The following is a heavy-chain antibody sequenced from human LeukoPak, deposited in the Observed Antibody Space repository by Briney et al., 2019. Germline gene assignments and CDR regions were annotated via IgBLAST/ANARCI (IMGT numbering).Heavy chain of an antibody. J-gene: IGHJ3*02. CDR2: IYTNVNT. D-gene: IGHD3-3*01. CDR3: ARDRTTHYDFWSGHPFDI. CDR1: GTSISSYF. Sequence: SETLSLTCTVSGTSISSYFWSWIRQPAGKGLEWIGRIYTNVNTDYSPSLKSRLTMSLDTSKNQFSLKLSSVTAADTAVYYCARDRTTHYDFWSGHPFDIWGQGTMVTVSS. V-gene: IGHV4-4*07.